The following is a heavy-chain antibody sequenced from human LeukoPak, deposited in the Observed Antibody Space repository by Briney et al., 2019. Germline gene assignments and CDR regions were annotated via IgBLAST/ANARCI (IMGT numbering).Heavy chain of an antibody. Sequence: GVSLRLSCTASGFTFGDYAMSWVRQAPGKGLEWVGFIRSKAYGGTTEYAASVKGRFNISRDDSKSIAYLQMNSLKTEDTAVYYCTSYLMVATDSYDYWGQGTLVTVSS. V-gene: IGHV3-49*04. CDR1: GFTFGDYA. J-gene: IGHJ4*02. D-gene: IGHD5-12*01. CDR2: IRSKAYGGTT. CDR3: TSYLMVATDSYDY.